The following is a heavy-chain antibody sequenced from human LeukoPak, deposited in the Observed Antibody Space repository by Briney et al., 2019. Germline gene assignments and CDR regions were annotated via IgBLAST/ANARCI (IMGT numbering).Heavy chain of an antibody. CDR3: TCRGISYFDY. CDR1: GFTFSSYW. Sequence: PGGSLRLSCAASGFTFSSYWMSWVRQASGKGLEWVGRIRSKANSYATAYAASVKGRFTISRDDSKNTAYLQMNSLKTEDTAVYYCTCRGISYFDYWGQGTLVTVSS. D-gene: IGHD2-15*01. CDR2: IRSKANSYAT. J-gene: IGHJ4*02. V-gene: IGHV3-73*01.